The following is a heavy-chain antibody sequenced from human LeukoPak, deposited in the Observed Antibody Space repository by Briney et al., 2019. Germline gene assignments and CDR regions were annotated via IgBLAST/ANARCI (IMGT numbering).Heavy chain of an antibody. V-gene: IGHV3-30-3*01. CDR3: ARDGGSAMPFDY. CDR1: GFTFSSYA. Sequence: GRSLRLSCAASGFTFSSYAMHWVRQALGKGLEWVAVISYDGSNKYYADSVKGRFTISRDNSKNTLYLQMNSLRAEDTAVYYCARDGGSAMPFDYWGQGTLVTVSS. J-gene: IGHJ4*02. D-gene: IGHD2-2*01. CDR2: ISYDGSNK.